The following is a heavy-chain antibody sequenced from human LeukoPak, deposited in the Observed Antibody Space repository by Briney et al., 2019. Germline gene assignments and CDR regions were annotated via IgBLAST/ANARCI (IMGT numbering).Heavy chain of an antibody. J-gene: IGHJ6*04. CDR2: IYSGGST. CDR1: GFTVSSNY. V-gene: IGHV3-53*01. Sequence: GRCLRLSCAASGFTVSSNYISWVRQAPGKGLEWVSVIYSGGSTYYADSVKGRFTISRDTSKNTLYLQMNSLRAEDTAVYYCARDSGPGVRGPYYYGMDVWGKGTTVTVSS. CDR3: ARDSGPGVRGPYYYGMDV. D-gene: IGHD3-10*01.